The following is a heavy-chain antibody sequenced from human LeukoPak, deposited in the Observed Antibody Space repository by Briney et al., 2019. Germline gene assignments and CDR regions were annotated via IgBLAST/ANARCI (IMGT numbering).Heavy chain of an antibody. Sequence: ASVKVSCTASGYTFTSYDINWVRQATGQGLEWMGWMNPNSGNTGYAQKFQGRVTMTRNTSISTAYMELSSLRSEDTAVYYCARVRVVPAAIAIYYYYYGMDVWGQGTTVTVSS. CDR3: ARVRVVPAAIAIYYYYYGMDV. CDR2: MNPNSGNT. D-gene: IGHD2-2*01. J-gene: IGHJ6*02. CDR1: GYTFTSYD. V-gene: IGHV1-8*01.